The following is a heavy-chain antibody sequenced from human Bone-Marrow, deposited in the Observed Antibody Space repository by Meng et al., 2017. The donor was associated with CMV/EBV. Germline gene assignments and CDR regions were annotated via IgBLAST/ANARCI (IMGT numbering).Heavy chain of an antibody. D-gene: IGHD3-16*01. CDR3: AGQRARLRFGDGATGGFDY. J-gene: IGHJ4*02. V-gene: IGHV5-51*01. CDR1: GYSFTSYW. Sequence: ESLKISCQGSGYSFTSYWIGWVRQMPGKGLEWMGIIYPGDSDTRYSPSFQGQVTISADETISTANLQGSSLKTSDTAMYYCAGQRARLRFGDGATGGFDYWGQGTLVTVSS. CDR2: IYPGDSDT.